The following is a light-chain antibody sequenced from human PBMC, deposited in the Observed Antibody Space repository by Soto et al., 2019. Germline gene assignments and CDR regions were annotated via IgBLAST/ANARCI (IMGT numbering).Light chain of an antibody. Sequence: EIVLTQSPGTLSLSPGERATLSCRASQSVSSSYLAWYQQKPGQAPRLLIFGASSRATGIQDRFSGSGSGTDFTLTISSLEPEDFAVYYCKQRSNWPWTVGQGTKVDIK. CDR3: KQRSNWPWT. V-gene: IGKV3D-20*02. CDR1: QSVSSSY. CDR2: GAS. J-gene: IGKJ1*01.